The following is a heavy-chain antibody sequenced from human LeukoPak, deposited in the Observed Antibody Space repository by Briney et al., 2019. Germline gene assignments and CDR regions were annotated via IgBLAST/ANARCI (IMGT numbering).Heavy chain of an antibody. D-gene: IGHD4-23*01. V-gene: IGHV4-59*08. Sequence: SETLSLTCTVSGGSISSYYWSWIRQPPEKGLEWIGYISYRGSTNYNPSLKSRVTISVDTSKNQFSLKLSSVTAADTAVYYCARGNSPGFDYWGQGALVTVSS. CDR3: ARGNSPGFDY. CDR1: GGSISSYY. J-gene: IGHJ4*02. CDR2: ISYRGST.